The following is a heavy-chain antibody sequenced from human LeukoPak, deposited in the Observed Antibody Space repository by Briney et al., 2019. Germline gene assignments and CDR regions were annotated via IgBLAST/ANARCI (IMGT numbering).Heavy chain of an antibody. CDR3: ARRSSWYKDFDY. CDR2: INPSGGST. Sequence: ASVKVSCTASGYTFTSYYMHWVRQAPGQGLEWMGIINPSGGSTSYAQKFQGRVTMTRDTSTSTVYMELSSLRSDDTAVYYCARRSSWYKDFDYWGQGTLVTVSS. D-gene: IGHD6-13*01. J-gene: IGHJ4*02. CDR1: GYTFTSYY. V-gene: IGHV1-46*01.